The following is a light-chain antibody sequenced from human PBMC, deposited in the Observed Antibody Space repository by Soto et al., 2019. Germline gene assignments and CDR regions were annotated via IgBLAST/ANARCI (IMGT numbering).Light chain of an antibody. Sequence: DVVMTQSPLSLPVTPGEPASISCRSSQPLLHSNGYNYLDWYLQRPGQSPQLLIFLGSNRASGVPDRFSGSGSGTDFTLKISRVEAEDVGVYYCMQALQTPRTFGQGTKLEI. CDR1: QPLLHSNGYNY. V-gene: IGKV2-28*01. CDR2: LGS. CDR3: MQALQTPRT. J-gene: IGKJ2*02.